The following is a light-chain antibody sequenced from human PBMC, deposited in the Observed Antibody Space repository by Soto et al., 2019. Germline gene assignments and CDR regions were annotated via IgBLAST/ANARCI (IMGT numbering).Light chain of an antibody. V-gene: IGKV3-20*01. Sequence: EVVMTQSPATLSVSPGERATLSCRASQSVTSNYLAWYQQKPGQAPRLLIYGISTRATGVPDRFSGSGSGTDFTLTISRLEPEDFAVYYCQQYGDSRWTFGQGTKVDIK. J-gene: IGKJ1*01. CDR3: QQYGDSRWT. CDR1: QSVTSNY. CDR2: GIS.